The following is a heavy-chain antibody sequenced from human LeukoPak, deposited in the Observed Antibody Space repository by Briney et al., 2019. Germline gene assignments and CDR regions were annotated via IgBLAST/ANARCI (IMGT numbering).Heavy chain of an antibody. CDR3: AGRNAYNSAY. CDR2: LYSDGRT. V-gene: IGHV3-53*01. Sequence: PGGSLRLSCAASGLTVSTSYMTWVRQAPGKGLEWVSVLYSDGRTFYADSAKGRFTISRDNSKNTLDLQMNGLRAEDTAVYYCAGRNAYNSAYWGQGTLVTVSS. J-gene: IGHJ4*02. CDR1: GLTVSTSY. D-gene: IGHD5-24*01.